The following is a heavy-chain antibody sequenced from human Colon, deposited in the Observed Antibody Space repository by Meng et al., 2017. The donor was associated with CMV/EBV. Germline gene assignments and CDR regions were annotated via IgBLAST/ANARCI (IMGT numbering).Heavy chain of an antibody. D-gene: IGHD6-6*01. Sequence: ASVKVSCKSSGGTFINYVIDWVRQATGQGLEWMGWMNPNSGNTGYAQKFQGRVTMTRNTSISTAYMELSSLRSEDTAVYYCAKDIAARQHDYWGQGTLVTVSS. CDR3: AKDIAARQHDY. CDR1: GGTFINYV. V-gene: IGHV1-8*01. CDR2: MNPNSGNT. J-gene: IGHJ4*02.